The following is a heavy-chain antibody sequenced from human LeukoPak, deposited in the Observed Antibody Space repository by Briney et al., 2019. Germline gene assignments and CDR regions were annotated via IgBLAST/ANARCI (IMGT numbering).Heavy chain of an antibody. Sequence: GGSLRLSCAASGFTFSSYEMNWVRQAPGKGLEWVSYISSSGSTIYYADSVKGRFTISRDNAKNSPYLQMNSLRAEDTAVYYCARADYYYYGMDVWGQGTTATISS. CDR2: ISSSGSTI. CDR3: ARADYYYYGMDV. J-gene: IGHJ6*02. V-gene: IGHV3-48*03. CDR1: GFTFSSYE.